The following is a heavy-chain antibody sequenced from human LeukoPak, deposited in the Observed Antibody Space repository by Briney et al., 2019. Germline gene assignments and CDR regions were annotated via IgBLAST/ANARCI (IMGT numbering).Heavy chain of an antibody. J-gene: IGHJ4*02. Sequence: PGGSLRLSCAASGFTFSSYAMHGVRQAPGKGLEWVAVISYDGSNKYYADCAKGRFTISRDNSKNTLYLQMNSLRAEDTAVYYCARTFGVGYNFYYFDYWGQGTRVSVSS. CDR3: ARTFGVGYNFYYFDY. CDR2: ISYDGSNK. V-gene: IGHV3-30*04. CDR1: GFTFSSYA. D-gene: IGHD5-24*01.